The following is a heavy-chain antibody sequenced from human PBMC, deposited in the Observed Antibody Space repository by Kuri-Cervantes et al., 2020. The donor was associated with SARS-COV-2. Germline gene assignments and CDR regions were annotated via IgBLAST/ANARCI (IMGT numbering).Heavy chain of an antibody. D-gene: IGHD6-6*01. CDR1: GGSFSGLS. Sequence: SETLSLTCAVHGGSFSGLSWSWIRQSPGKGLEWIGEVNHNGNTNSNPSLKRRVTISLDTSKDQFSLILNSVTAADTSVYYCAISLLIFSNNAVGSSSIDYWGQGTLVTVSS. V-gene: IGHV4-34*01. CDR2: VNHNGNT. CDR3: AISLLIFSNNAVGSSSIDY. J-gene: IGHJ4*02.